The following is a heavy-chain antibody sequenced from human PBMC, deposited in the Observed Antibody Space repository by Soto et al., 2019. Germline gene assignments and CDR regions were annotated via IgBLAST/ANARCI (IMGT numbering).Heavy chain of an antibody. Sequence: GGSLRLSCAASGFTFSSYAMHWVRQAPGKGLEWVAVISYDGSNKYYADSVKGRFTISRDNSKNTLYLQMNSLRAEDTAVYYCAREGFTTYYYYGMDVWGQGTTVSVSS. CDR2: ISYDGSNK. V-gene: IGHV3-30-3*01. D-gene: IGHD3-22*01. J-gene: IGHJ6*02. CDR3: AREGFTTYYYYGMDV. CDR1: GFTFSSYA.